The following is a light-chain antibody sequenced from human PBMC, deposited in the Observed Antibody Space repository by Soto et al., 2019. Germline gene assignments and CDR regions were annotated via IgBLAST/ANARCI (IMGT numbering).Light chain of an antibody. Sequence: EIGLTQSPATLSLCPWERATLSCMASQSVSSDLAWYEQKPGQDPRLLIYAASDRATGIQARFSGSRSVTDFTLTISSLEPEDFAVYYCQQRSNWPPYTFGQGTKLEI. CDR1: QSVSSD. J-gene: IGKJ2*01. CDR2: AAS. CDR3: QQRSNWPPYT. V-gene: IGKV3-11*01.